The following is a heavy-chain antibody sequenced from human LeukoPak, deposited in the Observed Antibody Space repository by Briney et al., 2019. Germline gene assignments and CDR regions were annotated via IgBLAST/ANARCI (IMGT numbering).Heavy chain of an antibody. CDR3: ASWRVVRGVDDY. Sequence: SETLSLTCTVSGGSISSSSYYWGWIRQPPGKGLEWIGSIYYSGSTYYNPSLKSRVTISVDTSKNQFSLKLSSVTAADTAVYYCASWRVVRGVDDYWGQGTLVTVSS. CDR1: GGSISSSSYY. CDR2: IYYSGST. J-gene: IGHJ4*02. V-gene: IGHV4-39*01. D-gene: IGHD3-10*01.